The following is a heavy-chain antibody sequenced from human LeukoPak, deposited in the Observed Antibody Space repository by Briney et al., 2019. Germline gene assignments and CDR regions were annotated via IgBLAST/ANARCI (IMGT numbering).Heavy chain of an antibody. D-gene: IGHD3-3*01. CDR3: ARDSSYYDFWSGSPNDY. V-gene: IGHV4-38-2*02. Sequence: SETLSLTCAVSGYSISSGYYWGWIRQPPGKGLEWIGSIYHSGSTYYNPSLKSRVTISVDTSKNQFSLKLSSVTAADTAVYYCARDSSYYDFWSGSPNDYWDQGTLVTVSS. CDR1: GYSISSGYY. J-gene: IGHJ4*02. CDR2: IYHSGST.